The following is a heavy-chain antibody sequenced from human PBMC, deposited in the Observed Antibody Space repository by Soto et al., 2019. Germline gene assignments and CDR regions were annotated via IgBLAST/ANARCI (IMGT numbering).Heavy chain of an antibody. J-gene: IGHJ5*02. V-gene: IGHV3-9*01. CDR2: ISWNSGSI. CDR3: AKDGGYYYGSGREKTHWFDP. CDR1: GFTFDDYA. Sequence: EVQLVESGGGLVQPGRSLRLSCAASGFTFDDYAMHWVRQAPGKGLEWVSGISWNSGSIGYADSVKGRFTISRDNAKNSWYLQMNSLRAEDTALYYCAKDGGYYYGSGREKTHWFDPWGQGTLVTVSS. D-gene: IGHD3-10*01.